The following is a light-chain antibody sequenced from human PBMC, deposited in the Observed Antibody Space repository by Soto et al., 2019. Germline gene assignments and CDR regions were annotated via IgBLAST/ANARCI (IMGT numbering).Light chain of an antibody. V-gene: IGKV3-20*01. J-gene: IGKJ4*01. CDR2: GAS. CDR3: QQYGSPPLT. Sequence: EIVLTQSPGTLFLSPGEGATLSCRASQSVSGTYLGWYQMKPGQSPRLVIYGASSRATGIPDRFRGSGSGTDFTLTITRLEPEDSAVYYCQQYGSPPLTFGGGTRVEIK. CDR1: QSVSGTY.